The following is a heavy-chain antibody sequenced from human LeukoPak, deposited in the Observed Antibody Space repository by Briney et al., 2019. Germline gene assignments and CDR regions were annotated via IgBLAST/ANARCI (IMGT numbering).Heavy chain of an antibody. Sequence: SQTLSLTCTVSGGSISSGSYYWSWIRQPAGKGLEWIGRIYTSGSTNYNPSLKSRVTVSLDTSKNQFSLKLSSVTAADTAVYFCARASHDSSGNHQWRVDYWGQGTLVTVSS. V-gene: IGHV4-61*02. D-gene: IGHD3-22*01. CDR1: GGSISSGSYY. CDR3: ARASHDSSGNHQWRVDY. CDR2: IYTSGST. J-gene: IGHJ4*02.